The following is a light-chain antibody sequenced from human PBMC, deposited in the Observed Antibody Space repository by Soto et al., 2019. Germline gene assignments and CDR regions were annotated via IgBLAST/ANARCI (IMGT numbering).Light chain of an antibody. J-gene: IGLJ1*01. CDR3: SSYAGSNNFRV. CDR1: SSDVGGYNY. V-gene: IGLV2-8*01. CDR2: EVS. Sequence: QSVLTQPPSASGSPGQSVTISCTGTSSDVGGYNYVSWYQQHPGKAPELMIYEVSKRPSGVPDRFSGSKSGNTASLTVSGLQAEDEADYYCSSYAGSNNFRVFGTGTKVTVL.